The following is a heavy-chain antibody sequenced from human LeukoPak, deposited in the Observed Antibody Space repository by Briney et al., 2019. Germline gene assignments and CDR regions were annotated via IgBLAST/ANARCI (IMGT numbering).Heavy chain of an antibody. CDR3: ARAPWAYGNYVHAFDI. D-gene: IGHD3-16*01. J-gene: IGHJ3*02. Sequence: SETLSLTCTVSGGSISSSSYYWGWIRQPPGKGLEWIGSIYSGGRIYYNPSLKSRVTISVDTSKNHFSLKLTSVTAADRAVYFCARAPWAYGNYVHAFDIWGQGTMVTVSS. CDR1: GGSISSSSYY. CDR2: IYSGGRI. V-gene: IGHV4-39*07.